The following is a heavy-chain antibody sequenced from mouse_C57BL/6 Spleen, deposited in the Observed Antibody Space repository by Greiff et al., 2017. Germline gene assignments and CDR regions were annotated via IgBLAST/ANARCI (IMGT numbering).Heavy chain of an antibody. CDR2: IYPGDGDT. J-gene: IGHJ4*01. Sequence: VHVKQSGPELVKPGASVKLSCKASGYAFSSSWMYWVQQRPGKGLEWIGRIYPGDGDTNYNGKFKGKATLTADTSSSTAYMQLSSLTSEDSAVYYCAYGDGYDETVDYWGQGTSVTVSS. CDR1: GYAFSSSW. D-gene: IGHD2-2*01. V-gene: IGHV1-82*01. CDR3: AYGDGYDETVDY.